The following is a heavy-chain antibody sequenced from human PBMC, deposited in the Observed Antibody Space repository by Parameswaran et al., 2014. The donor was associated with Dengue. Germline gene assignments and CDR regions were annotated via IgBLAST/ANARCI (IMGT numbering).Heavy chain of an antibody. D-gene: IGHD3-22*01. Sequence: PGKGLEWIGSVYYSGSTYYNPSLKSRVTISVDTSKNQFSLKLSSVTAADTAVYYCARTPYYYDSSGPTDYWGQGTLVTVSS. CDR3: ARTPYYYDSSGPTDY. J-gene: IGHJ4*02. CDR2: VYYSGST. V-gene: IGHV4-30-4*01.